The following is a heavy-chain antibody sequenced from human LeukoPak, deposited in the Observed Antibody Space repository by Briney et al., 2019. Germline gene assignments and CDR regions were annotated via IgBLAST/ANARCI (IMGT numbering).Heavy chain of an antibody. Sequence: PGGSLRLSCAASGFTFRNYWMSWVRQAPGKGLEWVANIKEDGSKKNYVVSVKGRFTISRDNAKNSLSLQINSPRGEDTAVCYCGREIPGGATALDYWGQGTLVTVSS. CDR1: GFTFRNYW. CDR3: GREIPGGATALDY. J-gene: IGHJ4*02. V-gene: IGHV3-7*01. D-gene: IGHD1-26*01. CDR2: IKEDGSKK.